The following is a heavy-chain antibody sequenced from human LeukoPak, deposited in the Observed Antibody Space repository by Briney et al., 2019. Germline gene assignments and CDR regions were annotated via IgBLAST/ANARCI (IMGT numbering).Heavy chain of an antibody. Sequence: SETLSLTCTVSGGSISSYYWSWIRQPPGKGLEWIGYISYSGSTNYNPSLKSRVTISVDTSKNQFSLRLSSVTAADTAVYICARCRDGYPPFDYWGQGTLVTVSS. J-gene: IGHJ4*02. D-gene: IGHD5-24*01. CDR1: GGSISSYY. V-gene: IGHV4-59*01. CDR3: ARCRDGYPPFDY. CDR2: ISYSGST.